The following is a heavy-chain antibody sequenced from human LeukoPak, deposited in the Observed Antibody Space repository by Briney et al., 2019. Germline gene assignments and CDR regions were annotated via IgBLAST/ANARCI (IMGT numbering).Heavy chain of an antibody. V-gene: IGHV4-39*01. J-gene: IGHJ5*01. Sequence: PSETLSLTCTVSGGSISNTSYYWGWIRQPPGEGLECIGTIYYSGSTYYNPSLKSRVTMSVDTSKNQFSLKLSSVTAADTAVYYCARTLDCSCGRCFLLYWFDSWGQGTPVIVSS. D-gene: IGHD2-15*01. CDR1: GGSISNTSYY. CDR3: ARTLDCSCGRCFLLYWFDS. CDR2: IYYSGST.